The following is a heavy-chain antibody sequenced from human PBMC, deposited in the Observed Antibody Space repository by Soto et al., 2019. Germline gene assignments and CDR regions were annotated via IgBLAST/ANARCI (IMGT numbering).Heavy chain of an antibody. CDR3: AKDQQTVDIVATIGPVV. J-gene: IGHJ4*02. CDR2: ISGSGGST. V-gene: IGHV3-23*01. Sequence: GGSLRLSCAASGFTFSSYAMSWVRQAPGKGLEWVSAISGSGGSTYYADSVKGRFTISRDNSKNTLYLQMNSLRAEDTAVYYCAKDQQTVDIVATIGPVVWGQGTLVTVSS. D-gene: IGHD5-12*01. CDR1: GFTFSSYA.